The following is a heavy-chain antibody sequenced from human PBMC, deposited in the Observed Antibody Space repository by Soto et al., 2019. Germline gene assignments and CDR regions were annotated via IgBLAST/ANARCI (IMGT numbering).Heavy chain of an antibody. CDR1: GFSLSNARMG. CDR2: IFSNDEK. Sequence: QVTLKESGPVLVKPTETLTLTCTVSGFSLSNARMGVSWIRQPPGKAMEWLAHIFSNDEKSYSTSLKSRLTISKDTSKSQVVLTMTNMDPVDTATYYCARVFIAVAGTAAYGMDVWGQGTTVTVSS. J-gene: IGHJ6*02. V-gene: IGHV2-26*01. D-gene: IGHD6-19*01. CDR3: ARVFIAVAGTAAYGMDV.